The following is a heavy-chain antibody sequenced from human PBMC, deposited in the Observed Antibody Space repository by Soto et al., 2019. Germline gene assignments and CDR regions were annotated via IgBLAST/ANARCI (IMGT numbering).Heavy chain of an antibody. D-gene: IGHD5-18*01. CDR1: GYTFTSYG. Sequence: QVQLVQSGAEVKKPGASVKVSCKASGYTFTSYGISWVRQAPGQGLEWMGGISAYNGNTDYAPTLQGRVTMTTDTATSTAYMELRSLRSDDTAVYYCASVTYTPPFYYFYGMDVWGQGTTVTVSS. V-gene: IGHV1-18*01. CDR2: ISAYNGNT. J-gene: IGHJ6*02. CDR3: ASVTYTPPFYYFYGMDV.